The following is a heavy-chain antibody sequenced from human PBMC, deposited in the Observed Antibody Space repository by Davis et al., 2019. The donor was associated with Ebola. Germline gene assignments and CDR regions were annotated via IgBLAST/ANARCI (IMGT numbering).Heavy chain of an antibody. D-gene: IGHD5-18*01. CDR2: INTNTGNP. V-gene: IGHV7-4-1*02. J-gene: IGHJ4*02. CDR3: ARCEENPDTTMVSCFDY. Sequence: ASVKVSCKASGYTFSSHAMNWVRQAPGQGLEWMGWINTNTGNPTYAQGFTGRFVFSLDTSGSTAYLQISSLKAEDTAVYYCARCEENPDTTMVSCFDYWGQGTLVTVSS. CDR1: GYTFSSHA.